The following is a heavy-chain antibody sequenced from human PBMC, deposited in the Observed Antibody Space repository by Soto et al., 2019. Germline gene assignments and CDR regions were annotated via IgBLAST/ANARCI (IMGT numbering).Heavy chain of an antibody. D-gene: IGHD2-21*02. CDR3: ATPGGRDFNAFDV. CDR2: IFPIDSDT. CDR1: GYTFTRNW. Sequence: GASLKISCKGSGYTFTRNWIGWVRQMPGKGLEWMGIIFPIDSDTRYSPSSQGQVTISADNSISTAYLQWSSLKASDTAIYYCATPGGRDFNAFDVWGQGTMVTVS. V-gene: IGHV5-51*01. J-gene: IGHJ3*01.